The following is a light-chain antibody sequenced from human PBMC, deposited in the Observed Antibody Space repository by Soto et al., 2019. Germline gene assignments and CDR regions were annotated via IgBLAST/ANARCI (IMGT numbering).Light chain of an antibody. CDR2: EVR. CDR3: SSYTRRSTQV. V-gene: IGLV2-14*01. J-gene: IGLJ1*01. CDR1: SSDVGAYNY. Sequence: QSVLTQPASVSGSPGQSITISCTGTSSDVGAYNYVSWYQLHPGKVPKLIISEVRNRPSGVSSRFSGSKSANTASLTISGLQAEDEADYYCSSYTRRSTQVFGTGTRSPS.